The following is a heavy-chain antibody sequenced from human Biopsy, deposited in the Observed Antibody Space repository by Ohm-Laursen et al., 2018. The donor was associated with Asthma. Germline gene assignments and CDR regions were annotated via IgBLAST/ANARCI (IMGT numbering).Heavy chain of an antibody. D-gene: IGHD4-17*01. Sequence: SVKVSCKISGYSLTDLSMHWVRQAPGQGLEWIGGHDHEEGGTVNARRFQGRVTMTEDTSTDTAYTELSSLSSDDTAVYYCASDFPKDYVRYNFQFWGQGTLVTVSS. V-gene: IGHV1-24*01. CDR1: GYSLTDLS. CDR3: ASDFPKDYVRYNFQF. CDR2: HDHEEGGT. J-gene: IGHJ4*02.